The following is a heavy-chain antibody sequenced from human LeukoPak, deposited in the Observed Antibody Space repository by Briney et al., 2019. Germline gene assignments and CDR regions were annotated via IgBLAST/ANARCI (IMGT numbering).Heavy chain of an antibody. D-gene: IGHD1-26*01. CDR1: GYSISSGYY. CDR3: ARGASLTKWELLSNWFDP. V-gene: IGHV4-38-2*02. Sequence: SETLSLTYTVSGYSISSGYYWGWIRQPPGKGLEWIGSIYHSGSTYYNPSLKSRATISVDTSKNQFSLKLSSVTAADTAVYYCARGASLTKWELLSNWFDPWGQGTLVTVSS. CDR2: IYHSGST. J-gene: IGHJ5*02.